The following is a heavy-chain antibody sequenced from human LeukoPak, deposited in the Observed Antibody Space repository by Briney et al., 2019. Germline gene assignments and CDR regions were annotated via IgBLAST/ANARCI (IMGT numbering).Heavy chain of an antibody. CDR3: ARDSGYSYGLGYFDL. J-gene: IGHJ2*01. CDR2: IIPIFGTA. CDR1: GGTFISYA. Sequence: SVKVSCKAPGGTFISYAISWVRQAPGQGLEWMGGIIPIFGTANYAQKFQGRVTITADESTSTAYMELSSLRSEDTAVYYCARDSGYSYGLGYFDLWGRGTLVTVSS. V-gene: IGHV1-69*01. D-gene: IGHD5-18*01.